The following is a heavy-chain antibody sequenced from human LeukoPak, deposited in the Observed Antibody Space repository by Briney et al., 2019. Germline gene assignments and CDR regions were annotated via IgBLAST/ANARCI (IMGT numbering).Heavy chain of an antibody. CDR3: ARRLGKYQPLPFDY. Sequence: GESLKISCKGSGYSFTNYWIGWLRQMPGKGLEWMGIIYPGNSDTKYSPSFQGQVTISADKSISTAYLQWSSLKASDTAMYYCARRLGKYQPLPFDYWGQGTLVTVSS. J-gene: IGHJ4*02. CDR2: IYPGNSDT. CDR1: GYSFTNYW. D-gene: IGHD2-2*01. V-gene: IGHV5-51*01.